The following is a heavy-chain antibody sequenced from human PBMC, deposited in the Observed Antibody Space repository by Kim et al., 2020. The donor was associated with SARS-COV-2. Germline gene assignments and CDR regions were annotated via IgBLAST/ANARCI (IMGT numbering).Heavy chain of an antibody. J-gene: IGHJ4*02. Sequence: LKGRVTVSVDTSKNQFSLKLSSVTAADTAVYYGARDAGYSSSWPKGYFDYWGQGTLVTVSS. CDR3: ARDAGYSSSWPKGYFDY. D-gene: IGHD6-13*01. V-gene: IGHV4-31*02.